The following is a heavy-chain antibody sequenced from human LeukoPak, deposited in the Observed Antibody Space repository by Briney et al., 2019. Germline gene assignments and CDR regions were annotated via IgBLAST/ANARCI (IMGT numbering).Heavy chain of an antibody. V-gene: IGHV3-30*18. CDR1: GFTFSSYG. D-gene: IGHD6-19*01. Sequence: GGSLRLSCAASGFTFSSYGMHWVRQAPGKGLEWVAVISYDGSNKYYADSVKGRFTISRDNSKNTLYLQMNSLRAEDTAVYYCAKWYSSGWYSDYWGQGTLVTVSS. J-gene: IGHJ4*02. CDR3: AKWYSSGWYSDY. CDR2: ISYDGSNK.